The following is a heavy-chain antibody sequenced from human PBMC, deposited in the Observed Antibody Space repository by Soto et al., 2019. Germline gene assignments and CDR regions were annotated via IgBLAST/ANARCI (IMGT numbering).Heavy chain of an antibody. CDR3: AGRSSLASVQVYCGEISNYNWFDP. CDR1: NGSISSAIYY. D-gene: IGHD3-16*02. Sequence: QLQLQESGPGLVKPSETLSLTCTVSNGSISSAIYYWGWIRQPPGKGLEWIGSIYHSGSPYYNPSLQGRVTISVDTSKNQCSRKLSSVTAADTAVYFCAGRSSLASVQVYCGEISNYNWFDPWGQGTLVTVSS. J-gene: IGHJ5*02. V-gene: IGHV4-39*01. CDR2: IYHSGSP.